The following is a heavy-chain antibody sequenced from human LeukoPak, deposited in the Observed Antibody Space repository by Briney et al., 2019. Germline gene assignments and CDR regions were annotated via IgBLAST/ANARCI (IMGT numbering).Heavy chain of an antibody. CDR3: AKVRTGHYFDY. V-gene: IGHV3-23*01. CDR2: ISTSGGST. D-gene: IGHD1-1*01. CDR1: GFTFSSYA. J-gene: IGHJ4*02. Sequence: GGSLRLSCAASGFTFSSYAMHWVRQAPGKGLEWVSSISTSGGSTYYADSVKGRFTISRDDSKNSLYLQMNSLRAEDTAVYYCAKVRTGHYFDYWGQGTLVTVSS.